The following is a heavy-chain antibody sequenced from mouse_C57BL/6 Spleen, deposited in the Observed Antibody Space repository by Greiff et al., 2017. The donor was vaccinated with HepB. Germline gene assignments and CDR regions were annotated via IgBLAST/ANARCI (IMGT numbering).Heavy chain of an antibody. J-gene: IGHJ4*01. CDR3: ARKRSGSNPLYAMDY. V-gene: IGHV2-9-1*01. D-gene: IGHD1-1*01. Sequence: VKLVESGPGLVAPSQSLSITCTVSGFSLTSYAISWVRQPPGKGLEWLGVIWTGGGTNYNSALKSRLSISKDNSKSQVFVKMNSLQTDDTARYYCARKRSGSNPLYAMDYWGQGTSVTVSS. CDR1: GFSLTSYA. CDR2: IWTGGGT.